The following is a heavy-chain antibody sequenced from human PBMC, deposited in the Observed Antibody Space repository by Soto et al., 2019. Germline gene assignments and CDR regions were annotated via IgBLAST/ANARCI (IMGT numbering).Heavy chain of an antibody. D-gene: IGHD3-22*01. V-gene: IGHV5-10-1*01. CDR3: ARHDSSGYWIFDY. CDR2: IDPSDSYT. CDR1: GYSFTSYW. J-gene: IGHJ4*02. Sequence: GESLKISCKGSGYSFTSYWISWVRQIPGKGLEWMGRIDPSDSYTNYSPPFQGHVTVSADRSISTAYLQWSSLKASDTAMYYCARHDSSGYWIFDYWGQGTLVTVSS.